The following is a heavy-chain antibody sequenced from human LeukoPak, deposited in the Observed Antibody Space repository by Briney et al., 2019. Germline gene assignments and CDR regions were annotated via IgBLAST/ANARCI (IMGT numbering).Heavy chain of an antibody. CDR3: ARATVHGYFDY. D-gene: IGHD4-17*01. CDR1: GFTFISYT. Sequence: GGSLRLSCAASGFTFISYTMSWVRQAPGKGLEWVSSISSSSTSIYYGDSVRGRFTISRDNAKNSLYLQMNSLRAEDTAVYYCARATVHGYFDYWGQGTLVTVSS. CDR2: ISSSSTSI. V-gene: IGHV3-21*01. J-gene: IGHJ4*02.